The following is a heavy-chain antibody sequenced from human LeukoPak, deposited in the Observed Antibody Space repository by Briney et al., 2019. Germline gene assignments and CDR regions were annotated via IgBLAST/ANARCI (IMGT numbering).Heavy chain of an antibody. Sequence: GGSLRLSCAASTFTFSSYGMHWVRQAPGKGLEWVAFIRYDGSNKYYADSVKGRFTISRDNSKNTLYLQMNSLRAEDTAVYYCARDRDPGYNDSSGYRRVNAFDIWGQGTMVTVSS. V-gene: IGHV3-30*02. J-gene: IGHJ3*02. CDR3: ARDRDPGYNDSSGYRRVNAFDI. CDR2: IRYDGSNK. CDR1: TFTFSSYG. D-gene: IGHD3-22*01.